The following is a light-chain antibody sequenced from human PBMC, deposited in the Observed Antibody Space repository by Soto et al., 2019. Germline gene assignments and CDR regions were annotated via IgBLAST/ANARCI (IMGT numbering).Light chain of an antibody. CDR3: QQYNSYST. CDR1: QSISTW. CDR2: DAS. V-gene: IGKV1-5*01. Sequence: DIQMTQSPSTLSASVGDRVTITCRASQSISTWLAWYQQKPGKAPKLLIYDASSLESGVPSSFSGSGSGTEFTLTISSLQPEDFASYYCQQYNSYSTFGQGTKWIS. J-gene: IGKJ1*01.